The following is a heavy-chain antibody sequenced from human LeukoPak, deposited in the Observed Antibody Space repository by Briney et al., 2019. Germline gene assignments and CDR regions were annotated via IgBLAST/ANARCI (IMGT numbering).Heavy chain of an antibody. Sequence: PSETLSLTCTVSGGSINRYYWSWIRQPPGKGLEWIGYLYYSGKTKYNPSLKSRVTISVDTSKNHISLRLKSVTAADTAVHYCARHINDYGDANFDSWGQGTLVTVSS. CDR2: LYYSGKT. CDR3: ARHINDYGDANFDS. CDR1: GGSINRYY. J-gene: IGHJ4*02. V-gene: IGHV4-59*08. D-gene: IGHD4-17*01.